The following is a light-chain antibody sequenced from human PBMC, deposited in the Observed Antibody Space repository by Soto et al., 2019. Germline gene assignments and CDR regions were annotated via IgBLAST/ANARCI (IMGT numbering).Light chain of an antibody. V-gene: IGLV2-14*01. Sequence: QSALTQPASVSGSPGQSITISCTGTTSDVGGFDFVSWYQQHEGEAPKLILYAVTNRPSGVSSRFSGSKSGNTASLSISGLQPEDEADYYCSSFTSISTRVFGGGTKLTVL. CDR1: TSDVGGFDF. J-gene: IGLJ2*01. CDR3: SSFTSISTRV. CDR2: AVT.